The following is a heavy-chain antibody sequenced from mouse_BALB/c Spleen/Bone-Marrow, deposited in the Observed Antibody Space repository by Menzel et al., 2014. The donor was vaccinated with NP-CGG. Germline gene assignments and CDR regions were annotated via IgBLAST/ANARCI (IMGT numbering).Heavy chain of an antibody. J-gene: IGHJ1*01. Sequence: QVQLQQSGPELVKPGASVKISCKASGYTFTDYYINWVKQKPGQGLEWIGWIYPGSGNTKFNERFKGKATLTVDTSSSTAYMQLSSLTSEDTAVYFCARILYWYFDVWGAGTTVTVSS. V-gene: IGHV1-84*02. CDR2: IYPGSGNT. CDR1: GYTFTDYY. CDR3: ARILYWYFDV.